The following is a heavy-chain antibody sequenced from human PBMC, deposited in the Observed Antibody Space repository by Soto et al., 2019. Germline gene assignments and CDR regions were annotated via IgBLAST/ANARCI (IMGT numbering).Heavy chain of an antibody. J-gene: IGHJ4*02. CDR1: GFTFSSYG. V-gene: IGHV3-33*01. CDR3: ARDRAAYCGGDCELDY. CDR2: IWYDGTNK. Sequence: PGGSLRLSCAASGFTFSSYGMHWVRQAPGKGLEWVAVIWYDGTNKYYADSVKGRFTISRDNSKNTLYLQMNSLRAEDTAVYYCARDRAAYCGGDCELDYWGQGTLVTVSS. D-gene: IGHD2-21*02.